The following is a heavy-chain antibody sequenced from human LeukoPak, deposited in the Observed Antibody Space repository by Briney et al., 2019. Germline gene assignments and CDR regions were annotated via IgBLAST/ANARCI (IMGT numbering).Heavy chain of an antibody. D-gene: IGHD3-16*01. CDR2: INSDGSST. CDR1: GFTFSSYW. CDR3: ARSVGGYYHMDV. J-gene: IGHJ6*03. V-gene: IGHV3-74*01. Sequence: GGSLRLSCAASGFTFSSYWMHWVRQAPGKGLVWVSRINSDGSSTSYADSVKGRFTISRDNAKNTLYLQMNSLRAEDTAVYYCARSVGGYYHMDVWGKGTTVTVSS.